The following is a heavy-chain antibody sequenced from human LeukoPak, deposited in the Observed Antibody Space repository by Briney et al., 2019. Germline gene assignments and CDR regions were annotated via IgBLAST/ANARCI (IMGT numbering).Heavy chain of an antibody. CDR2: IWYDGSNK. V-gene: IGHV3-33*06. J-gene: IGHJ3*02. Sequence: GGSLRLSCAASGFTFSSYGMHWVRQAPGKGLEWVAVIWYDGSNKYYADSVKGRFTISRDNSKNTLYLQMNSLRAEDTAIYYCAKWMVRRDFWSGAFDIWGQGTMVTV. CDR1: GFTFSSYG. CDR3: AKWMVRRDFWSGAFDI. D-gene: IGHD3-3*01.